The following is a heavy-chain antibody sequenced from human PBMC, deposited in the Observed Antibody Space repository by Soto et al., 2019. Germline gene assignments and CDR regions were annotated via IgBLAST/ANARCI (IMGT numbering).Heavy chain of an antibody. CDR3: ARGTSGTYYYDSSGYYYSYFDY. J-gene: IGHJ4*02. CDR1: GGSVSSGSYY. V-gene: IGHV4-61*01. D-gene: IGHD3-22*01. Sequence: SETLSLTCTVSGGSVSSGSYYWSWSRQPPGKGLEWIGYIYYSGSTNYNPSLKSRVTISVDTSKNQFSLKLSSVTAADTAVYYCARGTSGTYYYDSSGYYYSYFDYWGQGTLVTVSS. CDR2: IYYSGST.